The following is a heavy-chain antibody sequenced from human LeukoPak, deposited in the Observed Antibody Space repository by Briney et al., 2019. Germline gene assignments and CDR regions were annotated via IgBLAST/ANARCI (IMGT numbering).Heavy chain of an antibody. Sequence: GESLKISCKGSGDSFTTYWIGWVRQMPGKGLEWMGIIYLGDSDTRYSPSFQGQVTISADKSISTAYLQWSSLKASDTAMYYCARHWRGDGSGSYYNDYYYYGMDVWGQGTTVTVSS. CDR1: GDSFTTYW. CDR3: ARHWRGDGSGSYYNDYYYYGMDV. D-gene: IGHD3-10*01. CDR2: IYLGDSDT. V-gene: IGHV5-51*01. J-gene: IGHJ6*02.